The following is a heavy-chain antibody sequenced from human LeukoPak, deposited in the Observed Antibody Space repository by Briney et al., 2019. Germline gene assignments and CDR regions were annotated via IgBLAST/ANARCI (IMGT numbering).Heavy chain of an antibody. CDR2: INPNSGGT. V-gene: IGHV1-2*02. CDR1: GYTFTGYY. CDR3: AVDRRGELLSDAFDI. J-gene: IGHJ3*02. D-gene: IGHD1-26*01. Sequence: ASVKVSCKASGYTFTGYYMHWVRQAPGQGLEWMGWINPNSGGTNYAQKFQGRVTITTDESTSTAYMELSSLRSEDTAVYYCAVDRRGELLSDAFDIWGQGTMVTVSS.